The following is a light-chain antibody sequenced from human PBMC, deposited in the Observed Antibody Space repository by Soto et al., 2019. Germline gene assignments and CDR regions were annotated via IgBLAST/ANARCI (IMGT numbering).Light chain of an antibody. Sequence: EIVMTQSPATLSVSPGERATLSCRASRSVDINLAWYQQRPGQAPRLLIYDASTRATGIPARFSGSGSGTEFTLTISSLQSEDFAVYYCQQYHTWPPKTFGQGTKVDIK. CDR1: RSVDIN. V-gene: IGKV3-15*01. J-gene: IGKJ1*01. CDR2: DAS. CDR3: QQYHTWPPKT.